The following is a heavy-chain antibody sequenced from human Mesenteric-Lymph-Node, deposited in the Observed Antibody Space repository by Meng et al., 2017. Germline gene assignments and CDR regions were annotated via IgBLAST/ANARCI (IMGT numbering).Heavy chain of an antibody. J-gene: IGHJ4*02. V-gene: IGHV3-49*03. CDR2: IRSKAAGGTT. Sequence: GGSLRLSCTTSGFTFGDFSMTWFRQAPGKGLEWVSFIRSKAAGGTTEYAASVKGRFTLSRDDSKSIAYLQMNSLKTEDTAVYYCTRDRVATDYWGQGTLVIVSS. CDR1: GFTFGDFS. D-gene: IGHD5-12*01. CDR3: TRDRVATDY.